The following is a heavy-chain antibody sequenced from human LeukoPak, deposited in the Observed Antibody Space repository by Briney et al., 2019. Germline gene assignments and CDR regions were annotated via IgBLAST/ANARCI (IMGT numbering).Heavy chain of an antibody. J-gene: IGHJ5*02. CDR3: AREGEYSSTYNRFDP. CDR1: GYSISSGYY. D-gene: IGHD6-6*01. CDR2: IYYSGST. V-gene: IGHV4-38-2*02. Sequence: SETLSLTCAVSGYSISSGYYWGWIRQPPGKGLEWICSIYYSGSTYYNPSLKSRVTISVDTSKNQFSLKLSSVTAGDTAVYYCAREGEYSSTYNRFDPWGQGTLVTVSS.